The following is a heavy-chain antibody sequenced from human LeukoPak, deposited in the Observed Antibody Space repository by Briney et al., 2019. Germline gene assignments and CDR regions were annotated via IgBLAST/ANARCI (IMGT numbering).Heavy chain of an antibody. D-gene: IGHD6-6*01. CDR1: GFTVSSNY. Sequence: GGSLRLSCAASGFTVSSNYMSWVRQAPGKGLEWVSNIYTGDNTFYADSVKGRFTISRDNSKNTLYLQMNSLRAEDTAVYYCARHSSWSSSLDYWGQGTLVTVSS. CDR2: IYTGDNT. J-gene: IGHJ4*02. V-gene: IGHV3-66*04. CDR3: ARHSSWSSSLDY.